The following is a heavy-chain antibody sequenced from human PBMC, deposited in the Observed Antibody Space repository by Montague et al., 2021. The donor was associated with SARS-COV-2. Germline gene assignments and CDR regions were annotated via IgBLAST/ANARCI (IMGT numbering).Heavy chain of an antibody. D-gene: IGHD3-9*01. V-gene: IGHV4-59*08. J-gene: IGHJ3*02. Sequence: SETLSLTCTVSGASINSRYWSWIRQPPGKGLEWIGYYYSGSTKYNPSLKSRVTISVDTSRNQFSVKVTSVTAADTAVYYCARTGLGAYDILTGYTVNAFDMWGQGTMVTVSS. CDR2: YYSGST. CDR3: ARTGLGAYDILTGYTVNAFDM. CDR1: GASINSRY.